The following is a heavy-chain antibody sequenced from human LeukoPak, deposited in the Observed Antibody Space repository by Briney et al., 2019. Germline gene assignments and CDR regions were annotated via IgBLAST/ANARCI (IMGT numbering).Heavy chain of an antibody. Sequence: GGSLRLSCAASGFTFSSYWMSWVRQAPGKGLEWVANIKQDGSEKYYVDSVKGRFTVSRDNAKKSLYLQMNSLRVEDTAAYYCARLVAFGGVVVPWGQGTLVTVSS. J-gene: IGHJ5*02. CDR3: ARLVAFGGVVVP. CDR2: IKQDGSEK. V-gene: IGHV3-7*03. D-gene: IGHD3-16*02. CDR1: GFTFSSYW.